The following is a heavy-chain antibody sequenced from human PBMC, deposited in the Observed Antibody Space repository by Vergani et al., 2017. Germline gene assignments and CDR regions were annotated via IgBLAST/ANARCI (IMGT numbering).Heavy chain of an antibody. J-gene: IGHJ5*02. V-gene: IGHV4-61*02. CDR3: ARFYYYDSSGSDNWFDP. D-gene: IGHD3-22*01. Sequence: QVQLQESGPGLVKPSQTLSLTCTVSGGSISSGSYYWSWIRQPAGKGLEWIGRIYTSGSTNYNPSLKSRVTISVDTSKNQFSLKLSSVTAADTAVYYCARFYYYDSSGSDNWFDPWGQGTLVTVSS. CDR2: IYTSGST. CDR1: GGSISSGSYY.